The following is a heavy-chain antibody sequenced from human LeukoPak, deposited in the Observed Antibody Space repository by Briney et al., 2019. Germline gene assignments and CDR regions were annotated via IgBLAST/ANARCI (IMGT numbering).Heavy chain of an antibody. Sequence: GWSLRLSCAASGFTFSSYAMSWVRQAPGKGLEGVSAISGRGGSTYYADSVKGRFTISRDNSKNTLYLQMNSLRAEDTAVYYCAKDAGRFLEWLPQYYFDYWGQGTLVTVSS. J-gene: IGHJ4*02. CDR1: GFTFSSYA. V-gene: IGHV3-23*01. CDR2: ISGRGGST. CDR3: AKDAGRFLEWLPQYYFDY. D-gene: IGHD3-3*01.